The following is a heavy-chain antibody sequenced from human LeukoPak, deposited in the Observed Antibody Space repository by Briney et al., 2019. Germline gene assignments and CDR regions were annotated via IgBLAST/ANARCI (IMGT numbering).Heavy chain of an antibody. CDR2: INHSGST. J-gene: IGHJ3*02. Sequence: PSETLSLTCAVYGGSFSDYYWSWIRQPPGKGLEWIGEINHSGSTNYNPSLKSRVTISVDTSKNQFSLKLSSVTAADTAVYYCARHHGVRQYYDSSGSSAFDIWGQGTMVTVSS. CDR3: ARHHGVRQYYDSSGSSAFDI. V-gene: IGHV4-34*01. D-gene: IGHD3-22*01. CDR1: GGSFSDYY.